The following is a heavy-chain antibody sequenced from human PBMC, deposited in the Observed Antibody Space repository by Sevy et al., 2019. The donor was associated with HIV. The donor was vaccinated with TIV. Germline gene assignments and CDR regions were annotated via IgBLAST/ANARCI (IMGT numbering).Heavy chain of an antibody. D-gene: IGHD3-3*01. CDR1: GYTFTTYD. CDR3: ARGGNGDFWSYEYYYYGMDV. V-gene: IGHV1-8*01. J-gene: IGHJ6*02. CDR2: MSPNTGAT. Sequence: ASVKVSCAAFGYTFTTYDINWVRQAPGQGLEWMGWMSPNTGATGFAQKFQGRVTLTWNKSITTAYMELSSLTYEDTAIYYCARGGNGDFWSYEYYYYGMDVWGQGTTVTVSS.